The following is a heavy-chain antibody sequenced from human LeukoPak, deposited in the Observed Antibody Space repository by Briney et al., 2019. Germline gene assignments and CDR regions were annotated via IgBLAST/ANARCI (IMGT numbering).Heavy chain of an antibody. CDR2: ISAYNGNT. Sequence: GASVKVSCKASGYTFTSYGISWVRQAPGQGLEWMGRISAYNGNTNYAQKLQGRVTMTTDTSTSTAYMELRSLRSDDTAVYYCARVRDILTGYYRDAFDIWGQGTMVTVSS. D-gene: IGHD3-9*01. V-gene: IGHV1-18*01. CDR3: ARVRDILTGYYRDAFDI. J-gene: IGHJ3*02. CDR1: GYTFTSYG.